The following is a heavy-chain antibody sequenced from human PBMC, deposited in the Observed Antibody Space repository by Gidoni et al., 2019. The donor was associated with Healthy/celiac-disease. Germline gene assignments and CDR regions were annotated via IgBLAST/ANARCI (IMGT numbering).Heavy chain of an antibody. CDR1: GFTFSRYA. D-gene: IGHD2-2*02. CDR2: ISGSGGST. V-gene: IGHV3-23*01. J-gene: IGHJ3*02. CDR3: AKDSHYCSSTSCYTVGAFDI. Sequence: EVPLLESGGGLVQPGGSLRLSCAASGFTFSRYAMSWVRQAPGKGLEWVSAISGSGGSTYYADSVKGRFTIARDNSKNTLYLQMNSRRAEDTAVYYCAKDSHYCSSTSCYTVGAFDIWGQGTMVTVSS.